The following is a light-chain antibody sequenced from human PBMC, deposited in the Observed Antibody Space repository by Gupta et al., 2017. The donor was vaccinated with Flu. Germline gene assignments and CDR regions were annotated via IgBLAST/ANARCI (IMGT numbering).Light chain of an antibody. J-gene: IGLJ2*01. V-gene: IGLV1-51*02. CDR3: GTWDSSLSAVV. CDR1: SSNIGNNY. CDR2: ENN. Sequence: SVLTQPPSVSAAPGQKVPISCSGSSSNIGNNYVSWYQQLPGTAPKLLIYENNKRPSGIPDRFSGSKSGTSATLGITGLQTGDEADYYCGTWDSSLSAVVFGGGTKLTVL.